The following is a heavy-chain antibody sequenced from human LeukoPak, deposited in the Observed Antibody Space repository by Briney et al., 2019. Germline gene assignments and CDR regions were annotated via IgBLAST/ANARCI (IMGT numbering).Heavy chain of an antibody. Sequence: GGSLRLSCAASGFTFSSYSMNWVRQAPGRGLEWVSSIRFTGSYIYYADSVKGRFTISRDNAKNSLYLQMNSLRAEDTAVYYCARGSTYYDSSGQVPFDYWGQGTLVTVSS. CDR1: GFTFSSYS. V-gene: IGHV3-21*01. J-gene: IGHJ4*02. CDR3: ARGSTYYDSSGQVPFDY. D-gene: IGHD3-22*01. CDR2: IRFTGSYI.